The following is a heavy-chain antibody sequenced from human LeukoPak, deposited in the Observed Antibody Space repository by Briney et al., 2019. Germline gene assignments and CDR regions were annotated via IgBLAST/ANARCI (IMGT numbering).Heavy chain of an antibody. CDR1: GFTFSSYD. CDR3: ARGRRWLQPLDY. V-gene: IGHV3-30*02. Sequence: PGGSLRLSCAASGFTFSSYDMHWVRQAPGRGLEWVTFIRYDGSNKYYADSVKGRFTISRDNSKNTLYLQMNSLRVEDLGVYYCARGRRWLQPLDYWGQGTLVTVSS. D-gene: IGHD5-24*01. J-gene: IGHJ4*02. CDR2: IRYDGSNK.